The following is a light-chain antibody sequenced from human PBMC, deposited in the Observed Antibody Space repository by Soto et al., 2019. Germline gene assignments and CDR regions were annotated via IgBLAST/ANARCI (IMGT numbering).Light chain of an antibody. CDR1: QSVSTNF. V-gene: IGKV3-20*01. J-gene: IGKJ1*01. CDR2: GAS. Sequence: EIVLTQSPGTLSLSPGEGATLSCRASQSVSTNFFAWYKQKPGQAPRLLIYGASTRATGIPDRFSGSGSGTEFTLTISRREPEDFALYYCQQYGRTSWTFGQGTKVEIK. CDR3: QQYGRTSWT.